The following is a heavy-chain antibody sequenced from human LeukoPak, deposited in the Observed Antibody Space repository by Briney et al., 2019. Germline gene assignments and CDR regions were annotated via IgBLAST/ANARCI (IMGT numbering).Heavy chain of an antibody. V-gene: IGHV3-33*06. CDR1: GFTFSSYG. CDR2: IYYDGSNK. D-gene: IGHD7-27*01. J-gene: IGHJ3*02. Sequence: PGGSLRLSCAASGFTFSSYGMHWVRQAPGKGLEWVTLIYYDGSNKYYADFVKGRFTISRDNSKNTVYLQMNSLRAEDTAVYYCAKVLGTTMGAFDIWGQGTMVTVSS. CDR3: AKVLGTTMGAFDI.